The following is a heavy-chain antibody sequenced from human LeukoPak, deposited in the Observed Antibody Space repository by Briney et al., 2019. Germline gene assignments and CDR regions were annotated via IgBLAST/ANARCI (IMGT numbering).Heavy chain of an antibody. CDR1: GFSFSNSA. J-gene: IGHJ4*02. CDR2: IIVGSGTT. D-gene: IGHD6-6*01. Sequence: GASVKVSCKSSGFSFSNSAVQWVRQARGERLEWIGWIIVGSGTTNYAQSLQGRLTITRDMSTNTAYMELSSLRSEDTAVYYCATGPHLGSSAVGFDYWGQGTLVTVSS. CDR3: ATGPHLGSSAVGFDY. V-gene: IGHV1-58*01.